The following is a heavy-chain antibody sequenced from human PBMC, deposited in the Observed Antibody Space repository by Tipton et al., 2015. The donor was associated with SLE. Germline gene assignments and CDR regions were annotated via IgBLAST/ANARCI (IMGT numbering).Heavy chain of an antibody. V-gene: IGHV4-59*08. J-gene: IGHJ4*02. CDR3: ARQDLGRAATLTFDI. CDR1: GDSISSYY. Sequence: TLSLTCTVSGDSISSYYWSWIRQPPGKRLEWIGSVFDTGYTAYNPSLEGRMSISVDTSNNEFSLKLRSVTAADTAVYFCARQDLGRAATLTFDIWGLGTLVTVSS. CDR2: VFDTGYT. D-gene: IGHD6-25*01.